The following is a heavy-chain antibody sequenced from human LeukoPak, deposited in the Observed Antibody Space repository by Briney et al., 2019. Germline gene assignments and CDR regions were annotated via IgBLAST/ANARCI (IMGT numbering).Heavy chain of an antibody. CDR1: GGSISSGDDY. V-gene: IGHV4-61*09. D-gene: IGHD2-21*02. Sequence: SQTLSLICTVTGGSISSGDDYWSWIRQPAGKELEWVGHIYSSGSTNYNPSLKSRVTISVDTSKNQFSLNLNSVTAADTAMYYCARGQCGGNCAFALYFDLWGRGTLVTVSS. CDR2: IYSSGST. J-gene: IGHJ2*01. CDR3: ARGQCGGNCAFALYFDL.